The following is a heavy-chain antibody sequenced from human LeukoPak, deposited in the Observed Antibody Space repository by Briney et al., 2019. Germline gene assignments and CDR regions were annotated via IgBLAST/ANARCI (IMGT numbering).Heavy chain of an antibody. V-gene: IGHV3-21*01. J-gene: IGHJ4*02. CDR3: ATPPSTVPRGKFDY. CDR1: GFTFSSYR. Sequence: PGGSLRLSCAASGFTFSSYRMNWVRQAPGKGLEWVSSISSTTSHIYYADSLRGRFTISRDNAKNSLYLQMNSLRADDTAVYYCATPPSTVPRGKFDYWGQGTLVTVSS. D-gene: IGHD4-17*01. CDR2: ISSTTSHI.